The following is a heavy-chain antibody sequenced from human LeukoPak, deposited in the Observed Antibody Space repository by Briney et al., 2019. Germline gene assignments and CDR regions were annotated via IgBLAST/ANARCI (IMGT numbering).Heavy chain of an antibody. Sequence: PGGSLRLSCAASRFTFSSYDMSWVRQAPGKGLEWVSGISTSGGSTYYADSVKGRFTISRDNFKNTLYLQMNSLRAEDTAVYSCAKGWSSGSHPIDNWGQGTLVTVSS. V-gene: IGHV3-23*01. J-gene: IGHJ4*02. CDR3: AKGWSSGSHPIDN. CDR1: RFTFSSYD. CDR2: ISTSGGST. D-gene: IGHD1-26*01.